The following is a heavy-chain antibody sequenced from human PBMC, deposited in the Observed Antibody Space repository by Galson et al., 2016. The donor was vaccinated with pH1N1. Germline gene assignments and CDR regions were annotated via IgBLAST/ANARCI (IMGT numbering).Heavy chain of an antibody. CDR1: GFTFSSYA. Sequence: SLRLSCAASGFTFSSYAMYWVRQAPGKGLEWVSAISGSGGTTHDADSVKGRFTISRDNSKNTLYLQMHSLRAEDTATYYCAKVTDVCTVTRCFPYGMHAWGQGTTVTVS. CDR3: AKVTDVCTVTRCFPYGMHA. V-gene: IGHV3-23*01. CDR2: ISGSGGTT. D-gene: IGHD2-2*01. J-gene: IGHJ6*02.